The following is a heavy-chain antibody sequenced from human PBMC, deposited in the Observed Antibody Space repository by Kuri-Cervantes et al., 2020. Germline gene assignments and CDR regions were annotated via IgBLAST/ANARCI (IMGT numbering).Heavy chain of an antibody. V-gene: IGHV2-26*01. J-gene: IGHJ5*02. CDR3: ARGIMITKAAFDP. CDR2: IFSNDEK. D-gene: IGHD3-16*01. CDR1: GGSISSGDYY. Sequence: ETLSLTCTVSGGSISSGDYYWSWIRQPPGKALEWLAHIFSNDEKSYSTSLKSRLTISKDTSKSQVVLTMTNMDPVDTATYYCARGIMITKAAFDPWGQGTLVTVSS.